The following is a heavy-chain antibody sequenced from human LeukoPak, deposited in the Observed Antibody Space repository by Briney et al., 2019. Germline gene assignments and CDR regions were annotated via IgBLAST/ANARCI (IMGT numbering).Heavy chain of an antibody. CDR3: AREPLDLAWLLLPSGDY. CDR1: GGTFSSYA. CDR2: IIPIFGTA. D-gene: IGHD3-22*01. V-gene: IGHV1-69*01. Sequence: GSSVKVSCKASGGTFSSYAISWVRQAPGQGLEWMGGIIPIFGTANYAQKFQGRVTITADESTSTAYMELSSLRSEDTAVYYCAREPLDLAWLLLPSGDYWGQGTLVTVSS. J-gene: IGHJ4*02.